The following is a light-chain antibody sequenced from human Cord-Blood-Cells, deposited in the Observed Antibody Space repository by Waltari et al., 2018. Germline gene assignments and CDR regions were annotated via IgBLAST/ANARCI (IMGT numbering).Light chain of an antibody. CDR3: QQYNNWPPLT. CDR2: GAS. Sequence: EIVMMQSPATLSVSPGSRATLSCSASQSVSSNLAWYQQKPGQAPRLLIYGASTRATGIPARFSGSGSGTEFTLTISSLQSEDFAVYYCQQYNNWPPLTFGGGTKVEIK. CDR1: QSVSSN. V-gene: IGKV3-15*01. J-gene: IGKJ4*01.